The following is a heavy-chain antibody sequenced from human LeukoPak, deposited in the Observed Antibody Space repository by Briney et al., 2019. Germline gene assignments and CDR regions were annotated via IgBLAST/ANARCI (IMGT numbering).Heavy chain of an antibody. D-gene: IGHD3-16*01. J-gene: IGHJ4*02. V-gene: IGHV3-48*03. CDR3: ARDARWGKGGAAY. Sequence: GGSLRLSCAASGFTFSSYEMNWVRQAPGKGLEWVSYISSSGSTIYYADSVKGRFTIPRDNAKNSLYLQMNSLRAEDTAVYYCARDARWGKGGAAYWGQGTLVTVSS. CDR2: ISSSGSTI. CDR1: GFTFSSYE.